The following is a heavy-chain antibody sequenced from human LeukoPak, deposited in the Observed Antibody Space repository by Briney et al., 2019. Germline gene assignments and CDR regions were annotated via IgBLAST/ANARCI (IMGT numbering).Heavy chain of an antibody. CDR2: IYTSGTT. V-gene: IGHV4-4*07. CDR1: GGSINGYY. J-gene: IGHJ4*02. CDR3: AREINVDTAMVLDY. D-gene: IGHD5-18*01. Sequence: PSETLSLTCTVSGGSINGYYWTWIRQPARKGLEWIGRIYTSGTTNYNPSLKSRVTMSVDTSKNQFSLKLSSVTAADTAMYYCAREINVDTAMVLDYWGQGALVTVSS.